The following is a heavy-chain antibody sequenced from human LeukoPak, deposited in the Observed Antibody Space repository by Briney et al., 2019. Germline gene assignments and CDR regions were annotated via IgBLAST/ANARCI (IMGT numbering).Heavy chain of an antibody. CDR3: AKSPRPKVIPAADPFDY. Sequence: GGSLRLSCAASGFTFSSYGMHWVRQAPGKGLEWVTFIRYDASNRYYIDSVKGRFTISRDNSKNTLYLQMNSLRAEDTAVYFCAKSPRPKVIPAADPFDYWGQGTLVTVSS. CDR2: IRYDASNR. J-gene: IGHJ4*02. CDR1: GFTFSSYG. V-gene: IGHV3-30*02. D-gene: IGHD2-2*01.